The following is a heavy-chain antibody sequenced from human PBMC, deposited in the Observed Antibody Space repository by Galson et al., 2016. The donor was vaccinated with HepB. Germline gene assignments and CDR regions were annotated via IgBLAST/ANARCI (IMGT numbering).Heavy chain of an antibody. J-gene: IGHJ4*02. CDR3: ARGRGTYGSSTGVDF. CDR1: GGSIISGADY. D-gene: IGHD6-19*01. Sequence: LSLTCSVSGGSIISGADYWSWIRHHPVKGLEWIGYIYYSGRMSYNPSLKSRITMSVERSKNQFSLRLPSVTVADAAVYYGARGRGTYGSSTGVDFWGQGLLVSVSS. V-gene: IGHV4-31*03. CDR2: IYYSGRM.